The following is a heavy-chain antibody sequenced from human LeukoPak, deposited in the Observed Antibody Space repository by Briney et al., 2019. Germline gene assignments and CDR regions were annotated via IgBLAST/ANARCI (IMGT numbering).Heavy chain of an antibody. CDR2: IYSGGST. J-gene: IGHJ4*02. Sequence: PGGSLRLSCAASGFTVSSNYMSWVRQAPGKGLEWVSVIYSGGSTYYADSVKGRFTISRDNSKNTLYLQMNSLRAEDTAVYYCARVHSSSWSFDYWGQGTLVTVSS. CDR3: ARVHSSSWSFDY. D-gene: IGHD6-13*01. CDR1: GFTVSSNY. V-gene: IGHV3-53*01.